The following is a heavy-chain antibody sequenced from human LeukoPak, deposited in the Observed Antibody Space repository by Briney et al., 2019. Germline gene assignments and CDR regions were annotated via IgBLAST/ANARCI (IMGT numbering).Heavy chain of an antibody. D-gene: IGHD3-22*01. Sequence: TGGSLRLSCAASGFTFSSYAMSWVRQAPGKGLEWVSGISGSGGNTYYADSVKGRFTISRDNSKNTLYLQMNSLRAEDTAVYYCARDSYYDSNLRWFDPWGQGTLVTVSS. J-gene: IGHJ5*02. CDR3: ARDSYYDSNLRWFDP. CDR2: ISGSGGNT. V-gene: IGHV3-23*01. CDR1: GFTFSSYA.